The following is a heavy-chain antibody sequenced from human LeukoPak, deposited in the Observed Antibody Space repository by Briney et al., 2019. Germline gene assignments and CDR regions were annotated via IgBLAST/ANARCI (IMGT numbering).Heavy chain of an antibody. CDR1: GYSISSGYY. J-gene: IGHJ4*02. V-gene: IGHV4-38-2*02. CDR2: IYHSGST. CDR3: AREVGATGGDY. Sequence: SETLSLTCTVSGYSISSGYYWGWIRQPPGKGLEWIGSIYHSGSTYYNPSLKSRVTISVDTSKNQFSLKLSSVTAADTAVYYCAREVGATGGDYWGQGTLVTVSS. D-gene: IGHD1-26*01.